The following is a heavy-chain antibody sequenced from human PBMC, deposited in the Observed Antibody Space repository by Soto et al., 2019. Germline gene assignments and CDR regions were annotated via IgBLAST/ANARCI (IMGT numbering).Heavy chain of an antibody. CDR1: GFTFSSYA. D-gene: IGHD2-2*01. CDR3: ARYIPGVRYYGMDV. J-gene: IGHJ6*02. CDR2: IGESGTPT. V-gene: IGHV3-23*01. Sequence: GGSLILSCGASGFTFSSYAMKWVRQAPGKGLEWVSLIGESGTPTYYADSVKGRFTISRDNSGNTLFLEMYSLRAEDTAVYYCARYIPGVRYYGMDVWGQGTTVTVSS.